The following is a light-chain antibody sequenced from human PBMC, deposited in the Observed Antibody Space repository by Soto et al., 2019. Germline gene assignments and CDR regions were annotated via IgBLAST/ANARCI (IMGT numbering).Light chain of an antibody. CDR1: QSVSSNF. CDR3: QHYGSPPVT. Sequence: DIVLTQSPGTLSLSPGERATLSCSASQSVSSNFLAWYQQKPGQAPRLLMYAASIRATGIPDRFSGSRSGTDFTLTISGLEPDDFAQYFCQHYGSPPVTVGGGTKIEV. V-gene: IGKV3-20*01. J-gene: IGKJ4*01. CDR2: AAS.